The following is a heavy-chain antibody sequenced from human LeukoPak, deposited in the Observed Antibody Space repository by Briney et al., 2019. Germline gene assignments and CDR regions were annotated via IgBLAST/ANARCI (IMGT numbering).Heavy chain of an antibody. CDR1: GGSISSYY. D-gene: IGHD6-13*01. CDR3: AKGGIAAEDYGMDV. V-gene: IGHV4-4*07. J-gene: IGHJ6*02. Sequence: SETLSLTCTVSGGSISSYYWSWIRQPAGKGLGWIGRIYANGRTNYNPSLKSRVTMSVDTSKNQFSLKVTSVTAADTAVYYCAKGGIAAEDYGMDVWGQGTTVIVSS. CDR2: IYANGRT.